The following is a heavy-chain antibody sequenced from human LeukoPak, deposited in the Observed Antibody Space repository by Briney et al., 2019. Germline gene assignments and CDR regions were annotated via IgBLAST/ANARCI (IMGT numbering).Heavy chain of an antibody. J-gene: IGHJ4*02. CDR2: ISGSGGST. CDR3: AKDPAL. V-gene: IGHV3-23*01. Sequence: GGSLRLSCAASGXTFSTSFMNWVRQAPGKGLEWVSTISGSGGSTYYADSVKGRFAISRDNSKNTLYLQVNSLRAEDTAVYYCAKDPALWGQGTLVTVSS. CDR1: GXTFSTSF.